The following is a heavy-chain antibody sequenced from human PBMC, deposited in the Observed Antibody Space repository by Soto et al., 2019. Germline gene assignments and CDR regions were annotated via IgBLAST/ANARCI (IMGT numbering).Heavy chain of an antibody. D-gene: IGHD6-19*01. Sequence: GGSLRLSCAASGFTFSSYGMHWVRQAPGKGLEWLAVIWYDGSNKYYADSVKGRFTISRDNSKNTLYLQMNSLRAEDTAVYYYARDMSLSIAVAPIFDYWGQGTLVTVSS. J-gene: IGHJ4*02. CDR1: GFTFSSYG. V-gene: IGHV3-33*01. CDR3: ARDMSLSIAVAPIFDY. CDR2: IWYDGSNK.